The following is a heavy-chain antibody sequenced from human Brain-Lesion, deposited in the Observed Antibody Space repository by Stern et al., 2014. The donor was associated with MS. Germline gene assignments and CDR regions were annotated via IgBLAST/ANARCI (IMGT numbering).Heavy chain of an antibody. CDR1: GGSISSGGYY. V-gene: IGHV4-61*02. Sequence: QLQLQESGPGLVKPSQTLSLSCTVSGGSISSGGYYWSWIRQPAGKGLEWIGRIFNSGSTSYNPPLKSRVTIPIDASKNQFSLGLTPMTAADTAVYYCARGRVVPGFQYYATDVWGQGTTVIVSS. D-gene: IGHD2-2*01. CDR3: ARGRVVPGFQYYATDV. CDR2: IFNSGST. J-gene: IGHJ6*02.